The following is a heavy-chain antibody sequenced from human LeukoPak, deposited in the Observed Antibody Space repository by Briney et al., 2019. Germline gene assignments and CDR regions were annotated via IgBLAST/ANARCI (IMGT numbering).Heavy chain of an antibody. CDR2: INPNSGGT. D-gene: IGHD3-3*01. J-gene: IGHJ6*03. Sequence: ASVKVSCKDSGYTFTGYYMHWVRQAPGQGLEWMGRINPNSGGTNDAQKFQGRVTMTRDTSISTAYMELSRLRSDDTAVYYCARWEGISAFDYYYYMDVWGKGTTVTVSS. V-gene: IGHV1-2*06. CDR3: ARWEGISAFDYYYYMDV. CDR1: GYTFTGYY.